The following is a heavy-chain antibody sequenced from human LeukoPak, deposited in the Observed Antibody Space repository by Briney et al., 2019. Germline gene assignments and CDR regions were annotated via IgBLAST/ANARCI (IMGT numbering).Heavy chain of an antibody. V-gene: IGHV4-4*07. CDR3: AREYSNYEWFDP. CDR2: IYTSGTT. J-gene: IGHJ5*02. D-gene: IGHD4-11*01. Sequence: SETLSHTCTVSGGSISSYYWSWVRQPAGKGLEWIGRIYTSGTTNYNPSLKSLVPMSVAPSKTQFSLKLSSVTAADTAVYYCAREYSNYEWFDPWGQGTLVTVSS. CDR1: GGSISSYY.